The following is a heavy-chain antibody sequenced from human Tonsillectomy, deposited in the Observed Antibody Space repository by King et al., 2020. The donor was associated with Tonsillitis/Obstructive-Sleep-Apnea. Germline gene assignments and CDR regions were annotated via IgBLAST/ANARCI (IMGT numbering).Heavy chain of an antibody. CDR2: IYYSGRT. Sequence: QLQESGPGLVKPSETLSLTCTVSGGSISTYYWSWIRQPPGKGLEWIGYIYYSGRTKYNPSLKSRVTISVDTSKNQFSLKLDSVTAADTAVYYCAREILTEFDYWGQGTLVTVSS. J-gene: IGHJ4*02. CDR1: GGSISTYY. V-gene: IGHV4-59*01. CDR3: AREILTEFDY. D-gene: IGHD3-9*01.